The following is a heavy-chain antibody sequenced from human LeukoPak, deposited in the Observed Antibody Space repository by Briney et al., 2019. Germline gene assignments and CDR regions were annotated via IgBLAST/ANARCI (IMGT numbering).Heavy chain of an antibody. V-gene: IGHV1-8*01. CDR2: MNPNSGNT. CDR3: ARAPGVRSYYNGYYFDY. CDR1: GYTFTSYD. Sequence: LRASVKVSCKASGYTFTSYDINWVRQATGQGLEWMGWMNPNSGNTGYAQKFQGRVTMTRNTSISTAYMELSSLRSEDTAVYYCARAPGVRSYYNGYYFDYWGQGTLVTVSS. D-gene: IGHD3-10*01. J-gene: IGHJ4*02.